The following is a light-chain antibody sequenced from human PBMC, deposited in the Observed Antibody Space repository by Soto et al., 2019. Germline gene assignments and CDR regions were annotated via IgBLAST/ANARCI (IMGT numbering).Light chain of an antibody. Sequence: EIVLTQSPATLSLSPGNRATLSCRASESVSRYLAWYQQKPGQAPRLLIYDASNRATGIPARFSGSGSGTDFTLTITSLEPEDFAVYYCQQRSNWPSTFGGGTKVENK. CDR3: QQRSNWPST. CDR1: ESVSRY. CDR2: DAS. J-gene: IGKJ4*01. V-gene: IGKV3-11*01.